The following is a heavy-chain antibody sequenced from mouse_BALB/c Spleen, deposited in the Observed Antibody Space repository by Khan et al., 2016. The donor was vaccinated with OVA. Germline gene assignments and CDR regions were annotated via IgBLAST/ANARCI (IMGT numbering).Heavy chain of an antibody. CDR3: ARPPYCSYTLDY. CDR1: GYIFTNYG. Sequence: QIQLVQSGPELKKPGETVKISCKASGYIFTNYGMNWVKQSPGKALKWMGWINTYTGEPTYADDFKGRFAFSLETSASTAYLQINNLKNEDTATYFCARPPYCSYTLDYWGQGTSVTVSS. CDR2: INTYTGEP. V-gene: IGHV9-3-1*01. J-gene: IGHJ4*01. D-gene: IGHD2-10*01.